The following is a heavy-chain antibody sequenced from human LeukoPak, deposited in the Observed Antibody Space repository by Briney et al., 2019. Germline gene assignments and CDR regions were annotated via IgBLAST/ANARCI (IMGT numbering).Heavy chain of an antibody. J-gene: IGHJ3*02. CDR1: GGSIISYY. D-gene: IGHD2-8*02. V-gene: IGHV4-59*01. Sequence: SETLSLTCTVSGGSIISYYWSWIRQPPGKGLEWIGYFHNTGGTNYNPYVKSRVTISVDTSKNQVSLKMTSVTAADTAVYYCATNRPVGGAYWGSFDIWGQGTLVTVSS. CDR2: FHNTGGT. CDR3: ATNRPVGGAYWGSFDI.